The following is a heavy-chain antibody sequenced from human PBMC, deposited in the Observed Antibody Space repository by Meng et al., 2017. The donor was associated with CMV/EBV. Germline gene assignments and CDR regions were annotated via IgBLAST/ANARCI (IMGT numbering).Heavy chain of an antibody. Sequence: QVQLWQSGAEVKKSGDSVKVSCKASGYTFTGYYMHWVRQAPGQGLEWMGWINPNSGGTNYAQKFQGRVTMTRDTSISTAYMELSRLRSDDTAVYYCARFMSSSWDHYFDYWGQGTLVTVSS. V-gene: IGHV1-2*02. CDR2: INPNSGGT. D-gene: IGHD6-13*01. J-gene: IGHJ4*02. CDR3: ARFMSSSWDHYFDY. CDR1: GYTFTGYY.